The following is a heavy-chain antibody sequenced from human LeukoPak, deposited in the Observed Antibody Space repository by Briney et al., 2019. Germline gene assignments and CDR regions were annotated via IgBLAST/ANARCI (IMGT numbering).Heavy chain of an antibody. D-gene: IGHD3-16*02. CDR2: IYYSGST. J-gene: IGHJ4*02. V-gene: IGHV4-39*07. CDR1: GGSISSSSDY. Sequence: SETLSLTCSVSGGSISSSSDYWGWLRQPPGTGLEWLGSIYYSGSTYYNPSLKSRVTISVDTSKNQFSLKLSSVTAADTAVYYCARDITYNDYVWGSYRTYFDYWGQGTLVTVSS. CDR3: ARDITYNDYVWGSYRTYFDY.